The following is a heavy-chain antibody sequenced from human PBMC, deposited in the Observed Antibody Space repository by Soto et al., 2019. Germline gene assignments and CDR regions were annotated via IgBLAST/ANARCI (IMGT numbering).Heavy chain of an antibody. CDR2: IYYSGST. Sequence: SETMALTCTVSGGSISSRRYYWSWIRQPPGKGLEWIGYIYYSGSTNYNPSLKSRVTISVDTSKNQFSLKLSSVTAADTAVYYCARVLGGWYSDAFDIWGQGTMVTVSS. CDR1: GGSISSRRYY. J-gene: IGHJ3*02. CDR3: ARVLGGWYSDAFDI. V-gene: IGHV4-61*01. D-gene: IGHD6-19*01.